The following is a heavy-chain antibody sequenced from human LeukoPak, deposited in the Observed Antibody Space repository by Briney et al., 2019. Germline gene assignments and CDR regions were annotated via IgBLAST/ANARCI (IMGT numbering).Heavy chain of an antibody. J-gene: IGHJ3*01. CDR3: ARSIIVGATGAFDV. V-gene: IGHV3-48*03. D-gene: IGHD1-26*01. Sequence: GGSLRLSCAASGLSFSSSGMNWVRQAPGKGLEWVSYITATGSTIYYADSVKGRFTISRDNARSSLFLSMSSLRAEDTAVYYCARSIIVGATGAFDVWGQGTMVTVS. CDR1: GLSFSSSG. CDR2: ITATGSTI.